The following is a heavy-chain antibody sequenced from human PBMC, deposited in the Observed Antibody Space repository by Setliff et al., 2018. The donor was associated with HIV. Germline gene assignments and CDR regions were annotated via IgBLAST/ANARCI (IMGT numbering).Heavy chain of an antibody. Sequence: GGSLRLSCAASGFFFSTYWMNWVRQAPGKGPQWVARIVSDGSGTSHADAVKGRFTISRDNAKNTLFLQMNSLRAEDSAMYYCVKSLMFFNWFDSWGQGTLVTVSS. CDR2: IVSDGSGT. CDR1: GFFFSTYW. D-gene: IGHD3-10*02. V-gene: IGHV3-74*01. CDR3: VKSLMFFNWFDS. J-gene: IGHJ5*01.